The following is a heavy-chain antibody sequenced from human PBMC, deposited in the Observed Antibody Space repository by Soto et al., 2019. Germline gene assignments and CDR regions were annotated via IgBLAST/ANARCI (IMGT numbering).Heavy chain of an antibody. D-gene: IGHD1-20*01. Sequence: QVQLQQWGAGLLKPAETLSLTCAVYGGSFSGYYWSWIRQPPGKGLEWIGEINYSESTNYNLSLKSRVTISIDTSKNQFSLKLNSVTAADTAVYYCARGGISGTTARVDYWGQGTLVTVSS. CDR1: GGSFSGYY. CDR3: ARGGISGTTARVDY. CDR2: INYSEST. J-gene: IGHJ4*02. V-gene: IGHV4-34*01.